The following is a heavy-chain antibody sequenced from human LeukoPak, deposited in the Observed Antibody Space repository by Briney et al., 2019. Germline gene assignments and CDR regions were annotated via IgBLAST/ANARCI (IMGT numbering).Heavy chain of an antibody. V-gene: IGHV4-39*02. CDR2: IYYSGST. CDR1: GGSISSSSYY. D-gene: IGHD5-18*01. CDR3: AREGYSYPSWFDF. Sequence: SETLSLTCTVSGGSISSSSYYWGWIRQPPGKGLEWIGSIYYSGSTYYNPSLKSRVTISVDTSKNQFSLKLSSVTAADTAVYYCAREGYSYPSWFDFWGQGTLVAVSS. J-gene: IGHJ5*01.